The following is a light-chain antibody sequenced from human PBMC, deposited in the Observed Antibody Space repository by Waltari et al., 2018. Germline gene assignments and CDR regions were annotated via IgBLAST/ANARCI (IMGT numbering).Light chain of an antibody. Sequence: EIVMTQSPATLSVSPGEGVTLSCRASQGVGTNIAWYQQRPGQAPRLLIYDASTRASGVPARFSGSGAGAEFTLIISNLQSEDLALYFCQQHRDWYSFGQGTKLQIK. V-gene: IGKV3-15*01. CDR3: QQHRDWYS. CDR1: QGVGTN. CDR2: DAS. J-gene: IGKJ2*01.